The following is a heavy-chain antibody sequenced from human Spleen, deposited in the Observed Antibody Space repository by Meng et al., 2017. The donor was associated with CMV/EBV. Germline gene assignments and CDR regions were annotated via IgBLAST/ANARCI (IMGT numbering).Heavy chain of an antibody. V-gene: IGHV1-2*02. D-gene: IGHD2-2*02. Sequence: ASVKVSCKASGYTFTAHYFHWVRQAPGQGLEWMGWIHPHRGDTNYAQQFQGRVTLTRDTSINTGYMELTRLTSDDTAVYYCARGLSSEPAAIMGYYYYYGMDVWGQGTTVTVSS. J-gene: IGHJ6*02. CDR1: GYTFTAHY. CDR2: IHPHRGDT. CDR3: ARGLSSEPAAIMGYYYYYGMDV.